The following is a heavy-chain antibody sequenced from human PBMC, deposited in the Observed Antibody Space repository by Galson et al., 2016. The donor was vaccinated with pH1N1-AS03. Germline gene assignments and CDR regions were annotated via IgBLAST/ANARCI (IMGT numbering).Heavy chain of an antibody. J-gene: IGHJ4*02. Sequence: SVKVSCKASGYTFTNYAVHWVRQAPGQRLEWMGWINADNTDTKYSQKFQDRVTITRDTFATKAYMELSSLRSEDTAVYYCARTNYYHSSGDYWGQGTLVTVSS. V-gene: IGHV1-3*01. CDR2: INADNTDT. D-gene: IGHD3-22*01. CDR1: GYTFTNYA. CDR3: ARTNYYHSSGDY.